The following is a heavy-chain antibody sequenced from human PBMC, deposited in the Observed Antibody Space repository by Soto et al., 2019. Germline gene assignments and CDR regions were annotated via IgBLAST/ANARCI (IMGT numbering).Heavy chain of an antibody. Sequence: QVQLVESGGGVVQPGRSLRLSCAASGFTFSSHAMYWVRQAPGKGLEWVADISYDGIKKYYADSVKGRFTISRDNSKNTLCLHMNSLRAEDTAVYYCAREHVAAAYCDTWGQGTLVTVSS. V-gene: IGHV3-30-3*01. CDR1: GFTFSSHA. CDR2: ISYDGIKK. J-gene: IGHJ4*02. CDR3: AREHVAAAYCDT. D-gene: IGHD6-13*01.